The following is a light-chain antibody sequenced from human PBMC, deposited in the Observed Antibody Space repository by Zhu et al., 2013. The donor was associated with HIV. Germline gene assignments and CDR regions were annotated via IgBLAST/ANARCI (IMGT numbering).Light chain of an antibody. J-gene: IGKJ5*01. V-gene: IGKV1-12*01. CDR1: QGISTR. Sequence: DIQMTQSPSSVSASVGDRVSFTCRASQGISTRLAWYQQKPGEAPNLLIYGASKLQSGVPSRFSGSGSGTDFTLTISSLQPEDFAVYYCQQYGSAPTTFGQGTRLEIK. CDR3: QQYGSAPTT. CDR2: GAS.